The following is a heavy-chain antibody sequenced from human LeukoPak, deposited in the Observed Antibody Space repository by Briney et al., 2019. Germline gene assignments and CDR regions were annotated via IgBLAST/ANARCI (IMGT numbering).Heavy chain of an antibody. V-gene: IGHV3-7*01. J-gene: IGHJ6*02. CDR1: GFTFSSYW. CDR3: ARRRTLIVDNGMDV. CDR2: MNLDGREK. D-gene: IGHD3-22*01. Sequence: GGSLRLSCAASGFTFSSYWMTWVRQAPGKGLEWVANMNLDGREKYYVDSVKGRFTISRDNAKNSLYLQMNSLTAEDTAVYYCARRRTLIVDNGMDVWGQGTTVTVSS.